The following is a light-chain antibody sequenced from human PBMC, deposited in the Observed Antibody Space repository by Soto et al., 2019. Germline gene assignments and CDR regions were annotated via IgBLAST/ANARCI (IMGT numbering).Light chain of an antibody. CDR3: QQRYRILLT. CDR2: AAS. Sequence: DIQMTQSPSSLSASVGDRVTITCRASQSVSSYLNWYQQKPGKAPKLLIYAASTLQSGVPSRFSGSGSGTEFALTINSPQPEDFASYCCQQRYRILLTFGLGTRL. J-gene: IGKJ5*01. V-gene: IGKV1-39*01. CDR1: QSVSSY.